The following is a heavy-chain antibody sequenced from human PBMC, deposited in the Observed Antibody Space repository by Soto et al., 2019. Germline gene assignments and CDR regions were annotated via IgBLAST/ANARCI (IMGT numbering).Heavy chain of an antibody. V-gene: IGHV3-33*01. CDR2: IWYDGSNK. Sequence: GSLRLSCAASGFTFSSYGMHWVRQAPGKGLEWVAVIWYDGSNKYYADSVKGRFTISRDNSKNTLYLQMNSLRAEDTAVYYCARDADDFWSGYYPSLDYWGQGTLVTVSS. J-gene: IGHJ4*02. D-gene: IGHD3-3*01. CDR1: GFTFSSYG. CDR3: ARDADDFWSGYYPSLDY.